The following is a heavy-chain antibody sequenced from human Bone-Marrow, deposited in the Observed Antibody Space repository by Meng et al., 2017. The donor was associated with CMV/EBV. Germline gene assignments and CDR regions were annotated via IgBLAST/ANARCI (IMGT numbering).Heavy chain of an antibody. CDR1: GYAFTGHY. J-gene: IGHJ6*02. Sequence: ASLKIPCKASGYAFTGHYMHWVRQAPGQGLEWMGWINPNSGGTNYAQKFQGRVTMTRDTSISTAYMELSRLRSDDTAVYYCARVGRVVPAAETYYYYYGMDVWGQGTTVTVSS. V-gene: IGHV1-2*02. CDR3: ARVGRVVPAAETYYYYYGMDV. CDR2: INPNSGGT. D-gene: IGHD2-2*01.